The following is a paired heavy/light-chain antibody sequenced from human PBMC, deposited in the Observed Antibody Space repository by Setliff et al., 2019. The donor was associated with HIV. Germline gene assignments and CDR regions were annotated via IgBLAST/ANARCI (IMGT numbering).Heavy chain of an antibody. CDR2: MYSSGSA. CDR1: SDSLVTYY. V-gene: IGHV4-4*07. J-gene: IGHJ4*02. D-gene: IGHD2-2*01. CDR3: AGTKYHDSSHPGVFDY. Sequence: QVQLQESGPGLVKPSETLSLTCTVSSDSLVTYYWSWIRQPVGKGLDWIGHMYSSGSASYNPSLKSRIIMSVDTSKNQFSLKLSSVTAADSAVYYCAGTKYHDSSHPGVFDYWGQGILVTVSS.
Light chain of an antibody. CDR1: QGISSY. CDR2: AAS. CDR3: QQYSTFPPT. J-gene: IGKJ1*01. Sequence: AIRMTQSPSSLSASTGDRVTITCRASQGISSYLAWYQQKPGEAPKLLMYAASTFPSGVPSRFSGSGSGTDFTLTISCLQSEDFATYYCQQYSTFPPTFGQGTRVEVK. V-gene: IGKV1-8*01.